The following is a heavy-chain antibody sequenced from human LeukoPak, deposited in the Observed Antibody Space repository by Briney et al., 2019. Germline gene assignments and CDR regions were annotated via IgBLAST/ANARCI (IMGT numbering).Heavy chain of an antibody. CDR3: ARDVDLGYCSGGSCYSGDY. D-gene: IGHD2-15*01. CDR2: FDPEDGET. J-gene: IGHJ4*02. V-gene: IGHV1-24*01. CDR1: GYTLTELS. Sequence: GSVKVSCKISGYTLTELSMHWVRQAPGKGLEWMGGFDPEDGETIYAQKFQGRVTMTEDTSTDTAYMELSSLRSEDTAVYYCARDVDLGYCSGGSCYSGDYWGQGTLVTVAS.